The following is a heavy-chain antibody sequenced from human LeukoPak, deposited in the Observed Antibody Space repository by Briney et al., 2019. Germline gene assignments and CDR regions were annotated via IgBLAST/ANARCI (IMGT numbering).Heavy chain of an antibody. CDR1: GFTFTSYA. CDR3: AKEKKSGGWPLDY. Sequence: PGGSLRLSCAASGFTFTSYAMSWVRQTPGTGLEWVASMSGGGDSDYYADSVKGRFTVSRDKSKNTLYVQMNSLRADDTAVYYCAKEKKSGGWPLDYWGQGALVTVSS. D-gene: IGHD2-15*01. CDR2: MSGGGDSD. V-gene: IGHV3-23*01. J-gene: IGHJ4*02.